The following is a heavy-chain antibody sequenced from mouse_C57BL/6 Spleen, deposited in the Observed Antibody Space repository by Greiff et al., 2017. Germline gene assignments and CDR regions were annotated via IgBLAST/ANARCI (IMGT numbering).Heavy chain of an antibody. J-gene: IGHJ2*01. CDR2: IYPGDGDT. V-gene: IGHV1-82*01. D-gene: IGHD1-1*01. CDR1: GYAFSSSW. Sequence: QVQLQQSGPELVKPGASVKISCTASGYAFSSSWMNWVKQRPGKGLEWIGRIYPGDGDTNYNGKFKGKATLTADKSSSTAYMQLSSLTSEDSAVYCGATYYYGSRCYYFDYWGQGTTLTVSS. CDR3: ATYYYGSRCYYFDY.